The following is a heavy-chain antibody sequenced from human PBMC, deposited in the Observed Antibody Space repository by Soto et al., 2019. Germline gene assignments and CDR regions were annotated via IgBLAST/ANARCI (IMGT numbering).Heavy chain of an antibody. CDR2: IYYTGTT. CDR1: GGSISSYY. D-gene: IGHD3-22*01. CDR3: ARDTYDSTTVRGFDS. V-gene: IGHV4-59*01. Sequence: SETLSLTCSISGGSISSYYWSWIRQPPGKGLEWIGYIYYTGTTNYNPSLKSRVTISVDTSTQFSLKLRSVTAADTAVYYCARDTYDSTTVRGFDSWGQGTMVTV. J-gene: IGHJ3*02.